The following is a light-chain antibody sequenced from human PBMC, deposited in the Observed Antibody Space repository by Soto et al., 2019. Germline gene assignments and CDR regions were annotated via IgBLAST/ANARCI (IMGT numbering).Light chain of an antibody. J-gene: IGKJ1*01. CDR3: QHYNSYSEA. CDR2: KAS. V-gene: IGKV1-5*03. Sequence: IQMTQSPSTLSGSLGDRFAITCGASQTISSWLAWYQQKPGKAPKLLIYKASTLKSGVPSRFSGSGSGTEFTLTISSLQPDDFATYYCQHYNSYSEAFGQGTNVDIK. CDR1: QTISSW.